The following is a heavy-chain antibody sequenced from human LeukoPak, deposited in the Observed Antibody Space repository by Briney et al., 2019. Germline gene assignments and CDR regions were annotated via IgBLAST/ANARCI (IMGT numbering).Heavy chain of an antibody. Sequence: SVKVSCKASGGTFSSYAISWVRQAPGQGLEWMGRIIPMLGIANYAQKFQGRVTITADKSTSTAYMELSSLRSEDTAVYYCARSADIVVVPAAPDDAFDIWGQGTMVTVSS. D-gene: IGHD2-2*01. J-gene: IGHJ3*02. CDR2: IIPMLGIA. CDR3: ARSADIVVVPAAPDDAFDI. CDR1: GGTFSSYA. V-gene: IGHV1-69*04.